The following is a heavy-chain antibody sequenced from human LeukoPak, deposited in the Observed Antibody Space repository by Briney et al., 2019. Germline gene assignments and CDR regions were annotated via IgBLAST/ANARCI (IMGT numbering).Heavy chain of an antibody. J-gene: IGHJ4*02. Sequence: SVTVSCKASGGTFSSYANSWVRQAPGQGLEWMGGIIPIFGTANYAQKFQGRVTITADESTSTAYMELSSLRSEDTAVYYCARGGMSGSYSHFDYWGQGTLVTVSS. CDR2: IIPIFGTA. CDR3: ARGGMSGSYSHFDY. V-gene: IGHV1-69*13. CDR1: GGTFSSYA. D-gene: IGHD1-26*01.